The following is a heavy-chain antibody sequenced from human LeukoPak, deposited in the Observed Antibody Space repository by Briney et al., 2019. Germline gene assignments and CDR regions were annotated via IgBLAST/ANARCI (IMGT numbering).Heavy chain of an antibody. D-gene: IGHD2-8*01. CDR2: INPSGGGT. CDR3: ARDMLAVPSNWFDP. CDR1: GYTFTSYY. Sequence: GASVEVSCKASGYTFTSYYIHWVRQAPGQGLEWMGVINPSGGGTSYAQKFQGRVTMTRDTSTSTVYMDLRSLRSEDTAVYFCARDMLAVPSNWFDPWGQGTLVTVSS. V-gene: IGHV1-46*01. J-gene: IGHJ5*02.